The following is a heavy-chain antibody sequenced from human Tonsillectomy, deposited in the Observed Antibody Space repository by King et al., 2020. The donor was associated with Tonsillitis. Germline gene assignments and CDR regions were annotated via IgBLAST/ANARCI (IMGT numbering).Heavy chain of an antibody. CDR3: ARGKCSNGSCYDWFDP. CDR1: GGTLSNYA. D-gene: IGHD2-15*01. J-gene: IGHJ5*02. CDR2: IIPIFGTA. Sequence: QLVQSGAEVKKPGSSVKVSCKASGGTLSNYAITWVRQAPGQGLDWMGGIIPIFGTADYAQKFLGRVTITADKSTSTSYMELSSLRSDDTAVYYCARGKCSNGSCYDWFDPWGQGTLVTVSS. V-gene: IGHV1-69*14.